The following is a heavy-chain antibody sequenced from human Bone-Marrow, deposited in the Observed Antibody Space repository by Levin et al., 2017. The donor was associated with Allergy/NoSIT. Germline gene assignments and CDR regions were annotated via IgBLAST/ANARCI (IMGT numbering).Heavy chain of an antibody. Sequence: GGSLRLSCAASGFAFNNYAIHWVRQAPGKGLEWVAVISYDGSKKFYADSVKGRFTISRDNSKNTLYLQMNSLRAQDTAVYYCARGGIAVAGTLIVDYWGQGTQVTVSS. CDR1: GFAFNNYA. V-gene: IGHV3-30-3*01. D-gene: IGHD6-19*01. CDR2: ISYDGSKK. CDR3: ARGGIAVAGTLIVDY. J-gene: IGHJ4*02.